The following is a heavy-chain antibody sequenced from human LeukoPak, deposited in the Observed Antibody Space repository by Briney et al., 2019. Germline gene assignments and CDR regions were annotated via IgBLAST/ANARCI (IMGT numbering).Heavy chain of an antibody. CDR2: ISSSSSYI. CDR1: GFTFSSYS. CDR3: ARDRSPSYYDFWSGYSLRNYYYGMDV. Sequence: TGGSLRLSCAASGFTFSSYSMNWVRQAPGKGLEWVSSISSSSSYIYYADSVQGRFTISRDNAKNSLYLQMNSLRAEDTAVYYCARDRSPSYYDFWSGYSLRNYYYGMDVWGQGTTVTVSS. J-gene: IGHJ6*02. D-gene: IGHD3-3*01. V-gene: IGHV3-21*01.